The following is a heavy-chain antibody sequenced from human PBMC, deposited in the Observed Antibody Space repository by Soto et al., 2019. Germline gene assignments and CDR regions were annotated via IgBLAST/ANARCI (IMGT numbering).Heavy chain of an antibody. Sequence: QEQLVESGGGVVQPGRSLRLSCAASGFTFSNYGMHWVRLTPGKGLEWVAVIWYDGGDKYYADSVKGRFTVSRDNSKNTLFLEMDSLRAEDTAVYYCARDRGYCSGGSCSSYGMDVWGQGTTVTVSS. V-gene: IGHV3-33*01. CDR2: IWYDGGDK. CDR1: GFTFSNYG. J-gene: IGHJ6*02. D-gene: IGHD2-15*01. CDR3: ARDRGYCSGGSCSSYGMDV.